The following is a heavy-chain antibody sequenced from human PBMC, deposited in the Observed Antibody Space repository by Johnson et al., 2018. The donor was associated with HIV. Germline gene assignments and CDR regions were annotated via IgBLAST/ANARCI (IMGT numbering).Heavy chain of an antibody. J-gene: IGHJ3*01. Sequence: VQLVESGGGVVQPGGSLRLSCAASGFTFSRYAMHWVRQAPGKGLEWVAVISYDGSNKYYADSVKGRFTISRDNSKNTLYLQMDSLRAEDTALYYCARDGGAYCGGDCFSDAFDLWGQGTMVTVSS. CDR2: ISYDGSNK. D-gene: IGHD2-21*02. CDR3: ARDGGAYCGGDCFSDAFDL. V-gene: IGHV3-30-3*01. CDR1: GFTFSRYA.